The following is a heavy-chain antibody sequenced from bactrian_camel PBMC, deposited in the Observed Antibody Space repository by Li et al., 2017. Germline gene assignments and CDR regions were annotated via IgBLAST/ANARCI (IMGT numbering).Heavy chain of an antibody. Sequence: QLAESGGGSVQAGGSLRLSCAASGYTAKTCSWNWYRQFQGKGREWVSTITSDRTTYYKDSVKGRFTISLDNAKNTLSLQMNSLKTEDTAMYSCAADSRGGFGPLSPFQYNAWGQGTQVTVS. V-gene: IGHV3S1*01. CDR2: ITSDRTT. CDR1: GYTAKTCS. J-gene: IGHJ4*01. CDR3: AADSRGGFGPLSPFQYNA. D-gene: IGHD5*01.